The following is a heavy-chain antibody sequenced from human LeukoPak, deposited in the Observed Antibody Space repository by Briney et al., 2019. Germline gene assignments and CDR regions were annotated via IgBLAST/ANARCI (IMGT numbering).Heavy chain of an antibody. Sequence: GGSLRLSCAASGFTFSSYAMHWVRQAPGKGLEWVAVISYDGSNKYYADSVKGRFTISRDNSKNTLYLQMNSLRAEDTAVYYCARERYYYDSSGYYRLFDYWGQGTLATVSS. V-gene: IGHV3-30-3*01. D-gene: IGHD3-22*01. CDR3: ARERYYYDSSGYYRLFDY. CDR2: ISYDGSNK. CDR1: GFTFSSYA. J-gene: IGHJ4*02.